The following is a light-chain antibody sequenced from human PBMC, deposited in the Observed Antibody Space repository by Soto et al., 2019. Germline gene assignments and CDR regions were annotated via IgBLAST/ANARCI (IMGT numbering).Light chain of an antibody. J-gene: IGKJ1*01. CDR1: QNIYYN. V-gene: IGKV3-15*01. CDR2: RAS. CDR3: LQYHNLWA. Sequence: NEKPQAPNNPSVSPGESATLSRRASQNIYYNVAWYQHRPGQAPRLLIYRASTRATGVPARFSGSGSGTEFTLTISSLQSEDFTVYSCLQYHNLWAFGQGTKGDIK.